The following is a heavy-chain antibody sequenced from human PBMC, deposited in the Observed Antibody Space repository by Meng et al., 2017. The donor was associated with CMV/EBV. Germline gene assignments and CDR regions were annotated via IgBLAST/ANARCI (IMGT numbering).Heavy chain of an antibody. CDR1: GFTFSSYW. Sequence: LSLTYAASGFTFSSYWMSWVRQAPGKGLEWVANIKQDGSEKYYVDSVKGRFTISRDNAKNSLYLQMNSLRAEDTAVYYCARDRGYYDFWSGYPPYFDYWGQGTLVTVSS. J-gene: IGHJ4*02. V-gene: IGHV3-7*01. CDR3: ARDRGYYDFWSGYPPYFDY. D-gene: IGHD3-3*01. CDR2: IKQDGSEK.